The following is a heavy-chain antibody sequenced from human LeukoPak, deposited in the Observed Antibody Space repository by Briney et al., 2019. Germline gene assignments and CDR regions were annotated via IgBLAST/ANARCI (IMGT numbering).Heavy chain of an antibody. V-gene: IGHV1-69*04. CDR2: IIPILGIA. Sequence: SVKVSCKASGGTFSSYAISWVRQAPGQGLEWMGRIIPILGIANYAQKFQGRVTITADKSTSTAYMELSSLRSEDTAVYYCARGPQSYGGRFDYWGQGTLVTVSS. CDR3: ARGPQSYGGRFDY. CDR1: GGTFSSYA. D-gene: IGHD4-17*01. J-gene: IGHJ4*02.